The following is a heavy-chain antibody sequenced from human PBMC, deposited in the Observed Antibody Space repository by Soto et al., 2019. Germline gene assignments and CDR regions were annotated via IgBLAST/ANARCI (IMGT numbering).Heavy chain of an antibody. J-gene: IGHJ3*02. Sequence: SETLSLTCTVSGGSVSSGAYYWTWIRQRPGKGLEWIGYIYYSGSTYYSPSLKSRLSISLDTSKNQFSLRLSSVPAADTAMYYCARARLRAVYAFDIWGQGTMVTVSS. D-gene: IGHD5-12*01. CDR1: GGSVSSGAYY. V-gene: IGHV4-31*03. CDR3: ARARLRAVYAFDI. CDR2: IYYSGST.